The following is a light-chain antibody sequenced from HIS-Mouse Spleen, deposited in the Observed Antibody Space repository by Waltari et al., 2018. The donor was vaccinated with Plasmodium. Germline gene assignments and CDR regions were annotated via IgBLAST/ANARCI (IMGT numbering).Light chain of an antibody. Sequence: SYVLTQPPSVSVAPGKTARITCGGNNIGSKSVHWYQQKQGQAPVLVVYDASDRPSGIPERFSGSNSGITATLTISRVEAGDEADYYCQVWDSSSDHVVFGGGTKLTVL. J-gene: IGLJ2*01. CDR2: DAS. CDR1: NIGSKS. CDR3: QVWDSSSDHVV. V-gene: IGLV3-21*03.